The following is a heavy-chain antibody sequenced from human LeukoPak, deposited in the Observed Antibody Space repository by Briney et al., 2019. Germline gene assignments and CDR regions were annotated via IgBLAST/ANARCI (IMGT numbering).Heavy chain of an antibody. CDR1: GGSISSYY. J-gene: IGHJ3*02. D-gene: IGHD5-18*01. CDR2: IYYSGST. Sequence: SETLSLTCTVSGGSISSYYWSWIRQPPGKGLEWIGYIYYSGSTNYNPSLKSRVTISVDTSKNQFSLKLSSVTAADTAVYYCARDSQNIYSYALDGAFDIWGQGTMVTVSS. CDR3: ARDSQNIYSYALDGAFDI. V-gene: IGHV4-59*01.